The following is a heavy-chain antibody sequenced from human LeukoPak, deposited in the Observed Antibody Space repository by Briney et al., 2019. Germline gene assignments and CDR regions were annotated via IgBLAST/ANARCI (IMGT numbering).Heavy chain of an antibody. D-gene: IGHD6-6*01. CDR1: GGSISSGGYY. J-gene: IGHJ5*02. Sequence: SETLSLTCTVSGGSISSGGYYWSWIRQHPGKGLEWIGYIYYSGSTYYNPSLKSRVAISVDTSKNQFSLKLSSVTAADTAVYYCARGSGYSSSFGERFDPWGQGTLVTVSS. V-gene: IGHV4-31*03. CDR2: IYYSGST. CDR3: ARGSGYSSSFGERFDP.